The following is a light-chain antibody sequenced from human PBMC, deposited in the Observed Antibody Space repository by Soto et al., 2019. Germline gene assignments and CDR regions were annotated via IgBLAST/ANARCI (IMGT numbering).Light chain of an antibody. Sequence: GTLSLSPGERATLSCRASQSVSSSHLAWYQHKPGQAPRLLIYAASSRATGIPDRFSGSGSGTDFTLTISSLEPEDFAVYYCQQRSNWRITFGQGTRLEI. CDR3: QQRSNWRIT. CDR1: QSVSSSH. CDR2: AAS. J-gene: IGKJ5*01. V-gene: IGKV3D-20*02.